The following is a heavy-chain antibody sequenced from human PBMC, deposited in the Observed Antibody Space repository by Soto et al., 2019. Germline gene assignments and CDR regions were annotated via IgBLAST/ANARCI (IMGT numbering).Heavy chain of an antibody. CDR1: GGSISSYY. CDR3: ARGSGAAGTSDY. J-gene: IGHJ4*02. CDR2: TYYSGST. D-gene: IGHD6-13*01. Sequence: PSETLSLTCTVSGGSISSYYWSWIRQPPGKGLEWIGYTYYSGSTNYKPSLKSRVTISVDTSKNQFSLKLSSVTAADTAVYYCARGSGAAGTSDYWGQGTLVTVSS. V-gene: IGHV4-59*01.